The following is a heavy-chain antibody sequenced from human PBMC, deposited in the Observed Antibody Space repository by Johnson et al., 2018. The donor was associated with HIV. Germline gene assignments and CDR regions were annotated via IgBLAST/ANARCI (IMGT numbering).Heavy chain of an antibody. Sequence: QVQLVESGGGVVQPGRSLRLSCVASGFTFRSYGMHWVRQAPGKGLEWVAVISYDGSNKYYADSVKGRFTISRDNSKNTLYLQLSSLRAEDTAVYYCARDAPNFFTSGVRDDAFDIWGPGTLVTVSS. J-gene: IGHJ3*02. D-gene: IGHD5-12*01. CDR1: GFTFRSYG. V-gene: IGHV3-30*03. CDR3: ARDAPNFFTSGVRDDAFDI. CDR2: ISYDGSNK.